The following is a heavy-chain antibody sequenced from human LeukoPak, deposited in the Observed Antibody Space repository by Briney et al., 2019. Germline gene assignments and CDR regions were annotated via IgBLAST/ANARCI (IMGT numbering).Heavy chain of an antibody. Sequence: GASVKVSCKASGYTFTGYYMHWVRQAPGQGLEWMGWINPNSGGTNYAQKFQGRVTMTRDTSISTVHMELSRLRSDDTAVYYCAKDLTPDTPEIVGTTPRGQGTLVTVSS. D-gene: IGHD1-26*01. CDR3: AKDLTPDTPEIVGTTP. V-gene: IGHV1-2*02. J-gene: IGHJ5*02. CDR2: INPNSGGT. CDR1: GYTFTGYY.